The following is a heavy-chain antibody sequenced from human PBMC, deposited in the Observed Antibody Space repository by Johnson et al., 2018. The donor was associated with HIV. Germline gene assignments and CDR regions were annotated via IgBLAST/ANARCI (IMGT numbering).Heavy chain of an antibody. V-gene: IGHV3-30*04. CDR1: GFAFSSYA. Sequence: QVQLVESGGGVVQPGGSLRLSCAASGFAFSSYAMYWVRQAPGKGLEWVAVISYDGTSKYQADSVKGRFTISRDNAKNSLYLQMNSLRAEDTALYYCARSGNRQWLVRGAFDIWGQGTMVTVSS. D-gene: IGHD6-19*01. CDR3: ARSGNRQWLVRGAFDI. CDR2: ISYDGTSK. J-gene: IGHJ3*02.